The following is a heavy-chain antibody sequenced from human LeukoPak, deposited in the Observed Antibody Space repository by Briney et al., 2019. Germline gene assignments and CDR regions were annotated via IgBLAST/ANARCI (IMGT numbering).Heavy chain of an antibody. J-gene: IGHJ3*01. V-gene: IGHV3-33*01. CDR3: ARELEVTYCFDRNCHDAFDF. CDR2: IWGDGSNT. D-gene: IGHD1-1*01. Sequence: GGSLRLSCAASGFTFNTHTMHSVRQAPGKGLEWVALIWGDGSNTDYADSGKGRFTISRDNSQNTVYLQMNSLRGEDTAVNYCARELEVTYCFDRNCHDAFDFWGQGTQVTVSS. CDR1: GFTFNTHT.